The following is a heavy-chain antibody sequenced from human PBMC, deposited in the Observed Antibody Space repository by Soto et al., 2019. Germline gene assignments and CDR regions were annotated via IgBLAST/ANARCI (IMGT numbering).Heavy chain of an antibody. Sequence: ASVKVTCKASVYTFINYYMHWVLRAPGQGLEWMGIINPNGGSTTYAQKFQGRVTLTRDTSTNTVNMELSSLRSEDTAVYYCAREKWQVRRNDSFYICGQGTTVPV. CDR3: AREKWQVRRNDSFYI. J-gene: IGHJ3*02. V-gene: IGHV1-46*01. D-gene: IGHD6-19*01. CDR2: INPNGGST. CDR1: VYTFINYY.